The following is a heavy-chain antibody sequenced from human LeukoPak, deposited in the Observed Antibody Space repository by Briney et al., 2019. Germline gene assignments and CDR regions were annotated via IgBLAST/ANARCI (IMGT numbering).Heavy chain of an antibody. CDR1: GGSISSSSYY. Sequence: PETLSLTCTVSGGSISSSSYYWGWIRQPPGKGLEWIGSIYYSGSTYYNPSLKSRVTISVDTSKNQFSLKLSSVTAADTAVYYCVSAVAARRGPFDYWGQGTLVTVSS. CDR2: IYYSGST. CDR3: VSAVAARRGPFDY. D-gene: IGHD6-6*01. J-gene: IGHJ4*02. V-gene: IGHV4-39*01.